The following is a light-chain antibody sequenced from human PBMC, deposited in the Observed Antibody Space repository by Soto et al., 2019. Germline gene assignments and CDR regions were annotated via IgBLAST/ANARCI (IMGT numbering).Light chain of an antibody. J-gene: IGKJ3*01. CDR3: QQYDNWPPI. CDR2: GAS. Sequence: IVMTQSPATLSVSPGERATLSCRVSQDVRSNLAWYQHKPGQTPRLLIYGASTRATDIPATFSGSGSGTEFTLTISSLQSEDFAVYYCQQYDNWPPIFGPGTKVDVK. V-gene: IGKV3-15*01. CDR1: QDVRSN.